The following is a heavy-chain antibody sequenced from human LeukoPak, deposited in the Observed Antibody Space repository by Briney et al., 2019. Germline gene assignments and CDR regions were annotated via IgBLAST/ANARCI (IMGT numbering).Heavy chain of an antibody. CDR2: IWYDGSNK. CDR1: GFTFSNYG. D-gene: IGHD4-23*01. Sequence: PGGSLRPSCAASGFTFSNYGMHWDRQAPGKGLEWVAFIWYDGSNKYYADSVKGRFTISRDNSKNTVYLQMNSLRAEDTAVYYCAKVLAVTSYGAKSVFDHWGQGTLVTVSS. J-gene: IGHJ4*02. CDR3: AKVLAVTSYGAKSVFDH. V-gene: IGHV3-30*02.